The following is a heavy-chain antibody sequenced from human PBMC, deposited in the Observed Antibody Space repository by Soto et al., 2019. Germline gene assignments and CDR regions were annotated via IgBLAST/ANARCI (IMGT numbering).Heavy chain of an antibody. CDR3: ATELGENPASPFDA. CDR1: GVTFCSET. Sequence: QVQLVQSGADVKKPGSSVKVSCQASGVTFCSETLGWVRQAPGQGLEWVGGIIPLFGTASYAQKFQGRVTITADESTSTVYMELSGLRSDDTAVYFCATELGENPASPFDAWGQGTLVTVSS. CDR2: IIPLFGTA. D-gene: IGHD3-10*01. V-gene: IGHV1-69*01. J-gene: IGHJ4*02.